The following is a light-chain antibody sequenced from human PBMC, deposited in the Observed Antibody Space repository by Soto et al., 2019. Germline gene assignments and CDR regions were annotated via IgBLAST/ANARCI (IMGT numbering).Light chain of an antibody. J-gene: IGLJ1*01. CDR1: SSNIGAGYV. V-gene: IGLV1-40*01. Sequence: QSVLTQPPSVSGAPGQRVTISCTGSSSNIGAGYVVHWYQQLPGAAPKLLIFSDNNRPSGVPDRFSGSKSGTSASLAITGLRAEDEADYYCSSYTGSSYVFGTGTKVTVL. CDR2: SDN. CDR3: SSYTGSSYV.